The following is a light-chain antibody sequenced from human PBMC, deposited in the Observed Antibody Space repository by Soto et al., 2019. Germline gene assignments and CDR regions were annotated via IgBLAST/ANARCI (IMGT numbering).Light chain of an antibody. Sequence: EILLTQSPGTLSLSPGERATLTCRASQSVRSSYLAWYQQKPGQAPRLLIYGASSRATGIPDRFSGSGSGKDFTLTISRLEPEDSAVYYCQQYGSSQAFGQGTKVDIK. V-gene: IGKV3-20*01. J-gene: IGKJ1*01. CDR2: GAS. CDR3: QQYGSSQA. CDR1: QSVRSSY.